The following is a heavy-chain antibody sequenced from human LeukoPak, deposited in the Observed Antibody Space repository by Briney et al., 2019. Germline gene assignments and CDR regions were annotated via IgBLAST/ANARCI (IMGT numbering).Heavy chain of an antibody. J-gene: IGHJ4*02. V-gene: IGHV3-23*01. D-gene: IGHD3-10*01. CDR3: AKVGGGYYYGSGSPPY. Sequence: GGSLRLSCAASRFTFSSYAMSWVRQAPGKGLEWVSIISSSGGTTYYADPVKGRFTISRDNSKNTLYLEMNSLRAEDTAIYYCAKVGGGYYYGSGSPPYRGQGTLVTVSS. CDR1: RFTFSSYA. CDR2: ISSSGGTT.